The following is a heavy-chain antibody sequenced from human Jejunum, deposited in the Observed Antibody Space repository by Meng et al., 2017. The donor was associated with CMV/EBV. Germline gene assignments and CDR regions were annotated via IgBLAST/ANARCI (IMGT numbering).Heavy chain of an antibody. D-gene: IGHD7-27*01. CDR2: INPDGSVK. CDR3: VTSYSDWGSY. CDR1: AFIFNNYY. V-gene: IGHV3-7*01. Sequence: FVASAFIFNNYYMSWVRQAPGQGLEWVANINPDGSVKYYVDSVRGRFTISRDNAKSSLYLQMNSLRAEDTALYYCVTSYSDWGSYWGQGTLVTVSS. J-gene: IGHJ4*02.